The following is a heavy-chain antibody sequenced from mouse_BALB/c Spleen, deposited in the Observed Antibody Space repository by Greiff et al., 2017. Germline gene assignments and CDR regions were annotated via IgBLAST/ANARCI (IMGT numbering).Heavy chain of an antibody. D-gene: IGHD1-1*01. V-gene: IGHV3-2*02. Sequence: DVKLQESGPGLVKPSQSLSLTCTVTGYSITSDYAWNWIRQFPGNKLEWMGYISYSGSTSYNPSLKSRISITRDTSKNQFFLQLNSVTTEDTATYYCARDYGSSYKLDYAMDYWGQGTSVTVSS. CDR1: GYSITSDYA. J-gene: IGHJ4*01. CDR2: ISYSGST. CDR3: ARDYGSSYKLDYAMDY.